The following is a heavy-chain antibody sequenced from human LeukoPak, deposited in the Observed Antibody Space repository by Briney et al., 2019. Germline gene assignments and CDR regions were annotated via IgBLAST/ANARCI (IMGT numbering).Heavy chain of an antibody. Sequence: PSETLSLTCTVSGGSISGYYWGWIRQPPGKGLEWIGYIYYSGSTNYNPSLKSRVTISEDTSKNQFSLKLSSVTAADTAVYYCARHLRFRGYFDYWGQGTLVTVSS. J-gene: IGHJ4*02. CDR2: IYYSGST. CDR1: GGSISGYY. D-gene: IGHD5-12*01. V-gene: IGHV4-59*08. CDR3: ARHLRFRGYFDY.